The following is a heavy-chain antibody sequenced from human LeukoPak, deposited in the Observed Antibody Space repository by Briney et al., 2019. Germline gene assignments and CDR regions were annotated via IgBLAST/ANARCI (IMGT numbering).Heavy chain of an antibody. D-gene: IGHD2-15*01. J-gene: IGHJ4*02. CDR1: GYTFTNCY. CDR3: ARGGRYCSGTNCYFDS. CDR2: INPNGGGT. Sequence: ASVTVSYKASGYTFTNCYMHWVRQAPGRGREWMGWINPNGGGTKYAQKFQARVTMTRDTSISTAYMELSRLRSDDTAVYYCARGGRYCSGTNCYFDSWGQGTLVTVSS. V-gene: IGHV1-2*02.